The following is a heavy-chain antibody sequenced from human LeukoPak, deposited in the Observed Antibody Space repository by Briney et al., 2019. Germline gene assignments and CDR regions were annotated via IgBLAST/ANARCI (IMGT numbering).Heavy chain of an antibody. CDR3: ARVPGRPAAVFDY. J-gene: IGHJ4*02. CDR1: GGSLSGYS. V-gene: IGHV4-34*01. Sequence: PPETLSLTCAVYGGSLSGYSWSWIRQPPGKGLEWIGELNHSGSTNYNPSLKSRVTISVDTSKNQFSLKLSSVTAADSAFYYCARVPGRPAAVFDYWGQGTLVTVSS. CDR2: LNHSGST. D-gene: IGHD2-2*01.